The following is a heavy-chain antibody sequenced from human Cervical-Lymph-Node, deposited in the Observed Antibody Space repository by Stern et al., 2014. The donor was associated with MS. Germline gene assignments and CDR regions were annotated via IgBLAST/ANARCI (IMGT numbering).Heavy chain of an antibody. CDR1: GFPFSSLS. CDR3: ARDTPENWFDP. J-gene: IGHJ5*02. CDR2: ISSSSSYI. Sequence: LVESGGGLVKPGGSRGLPSAASGFPFSSLSMNWFRQPPGRGLDWVSSISSSSSYIYYADSVKGRFTISRDNAKNSLYLQMNSLRAEDTAVYYCARDTPENWFDPWGQGTLVTVSS. V-gene: IGHV3-21*01.